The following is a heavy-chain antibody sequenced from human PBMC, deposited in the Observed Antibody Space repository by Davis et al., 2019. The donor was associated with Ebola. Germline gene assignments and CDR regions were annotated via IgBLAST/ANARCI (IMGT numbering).Heavy chain of an antibody. Sequence: SLRLSCAASGFTFDDYAMHWVRQVPGKGLEWVSGINWDSSSRVYVDSVKGRFTISRDNAKNSLSLQMNSLRTEDTALYYCAKAPFLEGAFDMWGQGTMVTVSS. J-gene: IGHJ3*02. CDR3: AKAPFLEGAFDM. V-gene: IGHV3-9*01. CDR1: GFTFDDYA. CDR2: INWDSSSR. D-gene: IGHD2/OR15-2a*01.